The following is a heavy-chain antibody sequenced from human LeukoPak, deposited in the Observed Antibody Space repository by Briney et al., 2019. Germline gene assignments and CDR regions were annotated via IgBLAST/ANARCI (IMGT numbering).Heavy chain of an antibody. V-gene: IGHV4-59*08. CDR2: IYFNGKN. J-gene: IGHJ4*02. CDR1: GASISSYY. CDR3: ARHDGTSWYNYFDY. D-gene: IGHD2-2*01. Sequence: SETLSLTCTVSGASISSYYWSWIRQPPRKGLEWIGYIYFNGKNNYNPSLESRGTMSVETYKNQFSLKLSSVTAADTAMYYCARHDGTSWYNYFDYWGQGILVTVSS.